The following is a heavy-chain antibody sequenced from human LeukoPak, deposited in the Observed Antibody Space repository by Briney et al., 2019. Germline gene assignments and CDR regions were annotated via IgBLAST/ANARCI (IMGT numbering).Heavy chain of an antibody. CDR3: GFASYYYYMDV. J-gene: IGHJ6*03. CDR1: GGSISSSSYY. Sequence: PSETLSLTCTVSGGSISSSSYYWGWIRQPPGKGLEWIGSIYYSGSTYYNPSLKSRVTISVDTSKNQFSLKLSSVAAADTAVYYCGFASYYYYMDVWGKGTTVTVSS. V-gene: IGHV4-39*01. CDR2: IYYSGST.